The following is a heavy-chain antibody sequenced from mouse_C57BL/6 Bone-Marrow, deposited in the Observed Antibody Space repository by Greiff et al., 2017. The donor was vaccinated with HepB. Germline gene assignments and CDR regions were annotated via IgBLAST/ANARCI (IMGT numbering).Heavy chain of an antibody. CDR1: GYTFTSYG. D-gene: IGHD1-1*01. CDR2: IYPRSGNT. CDR3: ARLYGYGSSYPWYFDV. J-gene: IGHJ1*03. Sequence: VHLVESGAELARPGASVKLSCKASGYTFTSYGISWVKQRTGQGLEWIGEIYPRSGNTYYNEKFKGKATLTADKSSSTAYMELRSLTSEDSAVYFCARLYGYGSSYPWYFDVWGTGTTVTVSS. V-gene: IGHV1-81*01.